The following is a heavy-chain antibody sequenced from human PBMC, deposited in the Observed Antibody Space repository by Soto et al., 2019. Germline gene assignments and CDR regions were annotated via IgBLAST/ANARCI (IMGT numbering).Heavy chain of an antibody. J-gene: IGHJ4*02. CDR2: ISTYNGNT. Sequence: QVQLVQSGAEVKKPGASVKVSCKASGYTFTNYGLSWVLQAPGQGLEWMGWISTYNGNTKYAQKLQGRVTMTTDTSTTTAYMELRNLRSDDTAVYYCARSSVKGDSSPYYFDYWGQGTLVAVSS. V-gene: IGHV1-18*01. D-gene: IGHD2-21*02. CDR3: ARSSVKGDSSPYYFDY. CDR1: GYTFTNYG.